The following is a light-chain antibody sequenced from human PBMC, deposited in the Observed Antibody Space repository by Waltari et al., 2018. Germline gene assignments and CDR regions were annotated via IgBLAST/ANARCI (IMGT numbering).Light chain of an antibody. J-gene: IGKJ2*01. Sequence: IVSTQSPGTLSLSPGARATLYCRASQSVSSSYLAWYQQKPGQAPRLLIYGASSRATGIPDRFSGSGSGTDFTLTISRLEPEDFAVYYCQQYGSSPQYTFGQGTKLEIK. V-gene: IGKV3-20*01. CDR2: GAS. CDR3: QQYGSSPQYT. CDR1: QSVSSSY.